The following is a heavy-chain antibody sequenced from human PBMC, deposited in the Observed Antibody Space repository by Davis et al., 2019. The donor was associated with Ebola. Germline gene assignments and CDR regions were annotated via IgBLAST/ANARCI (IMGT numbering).Heavy chain of an antibody. CDR2: ISFDGNNR. J-gene: IGHJ4*02. Sequence: PGGSLRLSCDASGFTFSTYSMHWVRQAPGKGLEWVAVISFDGNNRDYADSVKGRFTISRDNSENTLYLQMNSLTADDTAVYYCARAVFHEVLDYWGQGTPVTVSS. CDR3: ARAVFHEVLDY. CDR1: GFTFSTYS. D-gene: IGHD3-3*01. V-gene: IGHV3-30*04.